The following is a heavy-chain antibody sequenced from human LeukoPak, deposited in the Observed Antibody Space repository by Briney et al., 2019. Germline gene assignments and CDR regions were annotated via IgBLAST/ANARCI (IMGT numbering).Heavy chain of an antibody. D-gene: IGHD6-13*01. CDR3: ARDGGLIDGYSSSWYGGNYFDY. J-gene: IGHJ4*02. CDR1: GFTFSSYA. CDR2: ISYDGSNK. Sequence: GGSLRLSCAASGFTFSSYAMHWVRQAPGKGLEWVAVISYDGSNKYYADSVKGRFTISRDNSKNTLYLQMNSLRAEDTAVYYCARDGGLIDGYSSSWYGGNYFDYWGQGTLVTVSS. V-gene: IGHV3-30*04.